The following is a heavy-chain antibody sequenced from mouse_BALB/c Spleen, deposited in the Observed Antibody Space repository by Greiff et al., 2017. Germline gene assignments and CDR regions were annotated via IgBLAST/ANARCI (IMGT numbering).Heavy chain of an antibody. CDR2: ISSGGSYT. Sequence: EVHLVESGGGLVKPGGSLKLSCAASGFTFSSYAMSWVRQSPEKRLEWVAEISSGGSYTYYPDTVTGRFTISSDNAKNTLYLEMSSLRSEDTAMYYCARDKNLYGSLDYYAMDYWGQGTSVTVSS. D-gene: IGHD1-1*01. CDR3: ARDKNLYGSLDYYAMDY. V-gene: IGHV5-9-4*01. J-gene: IGHJ4*01. CDR1: GFTFSSYA.